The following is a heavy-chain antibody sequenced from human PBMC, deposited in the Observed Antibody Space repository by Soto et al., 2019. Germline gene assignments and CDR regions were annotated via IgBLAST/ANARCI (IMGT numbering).Heavy chain of an antibody. Sequence: SETLSLTCAVPASSISSAYFWGWIRQPPGKGLEWIATIFHTGGTYYNPSLKSRVTISVDTSNNQFSLRLNSVTAADTAVYYCAREYTAWPLAYGLDVWGQGTTVTVSS. J-gene: IGHJ6*02. CDR3: AREYTAWPLAYGLDV. D-gene: IGHD2-2*02. CDR1: ASSISSAYF. CDR2: IFHTGGT. V-gene: IGHV4-38-2*02.